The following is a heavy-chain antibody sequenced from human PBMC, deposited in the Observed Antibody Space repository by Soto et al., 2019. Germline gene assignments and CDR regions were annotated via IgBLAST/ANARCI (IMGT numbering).Heavy chain of an antibody. V-gene: IGHV3-21*02. CDR3: ARQQWLAPHI. CDR2: ITTDGTSI. J-gene: IGHJ3*02. D-gene: IGHD6-19*01. Sequence: EVQLVESGGGLVNPGGSLRLSCAASGFPFNSYTMTWVRQAPGMGLEWVSAITTDGTSIYYADSVKGRFTISRDNAKNSLYLQMNSLTVEDTGIYYCARQQWLAPHIWGQGTMVTVSS. CDR1: GFPFNSYT.